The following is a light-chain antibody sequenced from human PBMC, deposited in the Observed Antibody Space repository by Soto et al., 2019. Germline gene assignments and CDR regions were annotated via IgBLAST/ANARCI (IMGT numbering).Light chain of an antibody. Sequence: EIVLTQSPATLSLSPGERATLSCRASQSVRAYLAWYQQTPGQAPRLLIYDASSRASGIPARFSGSGSGTAFTLTISSLEPEDFAVYYCQQRLNWPRTFGQGTKVEI. CDR1: QSVRAY. CDR2: DAS. V-gene: IGKV3-11*01. J-gene: IGKJ1*01. CDR3: QQRLNWPRT.